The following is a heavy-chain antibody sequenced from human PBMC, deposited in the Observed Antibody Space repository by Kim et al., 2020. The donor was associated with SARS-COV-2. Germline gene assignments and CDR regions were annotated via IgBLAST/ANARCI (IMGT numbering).Heavy chain of an antibody. V-gene: IGHV4-30-4*01. Sequence: SETLSLTCTVSRGAIRSGDYYWSWIRQPPGKGLEWIGYVYYTGSTYYNPSLKSRVSMSVDTSKNHFSLKLTSVTAADTAVYYCASGPTAAGNFFDHWGQG. J-gene: IGHJ4*02. CDR2: VYYTGST. CDR1: RGAIRSGDYY. D-gene: IGHD6-13*01. CDR3: ASGPTAAGNFFDH.